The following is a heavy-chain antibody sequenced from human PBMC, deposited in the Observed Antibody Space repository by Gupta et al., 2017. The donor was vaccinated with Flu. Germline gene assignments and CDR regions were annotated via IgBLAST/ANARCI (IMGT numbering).Heavy chain of an antibody. D-gene: IGHD3-22*01. J-gene: IGHJ6*02. CDR2: ISSSSSYI. CDR1: GFTFSSYS. Sequence: EVELLGSGGGLVKPGGSLRLSCAASGFTFSSYSMNWVRQAPGKGLECVSSISSSSSYIYYADSVKGRFTISRDNAKNSRYLQMNSLRAEDTAVYYCARDKYYDSSAWGYYGMDVWGQGTTVTVSS. CDR3: ARDKYYDSSAWGYYGMDV. V-gene: IGHV3-21*01.